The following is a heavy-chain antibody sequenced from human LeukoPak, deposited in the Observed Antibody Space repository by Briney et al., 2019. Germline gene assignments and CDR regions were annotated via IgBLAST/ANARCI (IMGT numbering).Heavy chain of an antibody. J-gene: IGHJ6*02. V-gene: IGHV1-2*02. D-gene: IGHD5-12*01. CDR1: GYTFTGYY. CDR2: INPNSGGT. Sequence: ASVKVSCKASGYTFTGYYMHWVRQAPGRGLEWMGWINPNSGGTNYAQKFQGRVTMTRDTSISTAYMELSRLRSDDTAVYYCARDNPGYSGYDLGYYYGMDVWGQGTTVTVSS. CDR3: ARDNPGYSGYDLGYYYGMDV.